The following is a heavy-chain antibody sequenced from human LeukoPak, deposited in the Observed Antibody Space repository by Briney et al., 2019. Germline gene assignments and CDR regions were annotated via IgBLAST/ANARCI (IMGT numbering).Heavy chain of an antibody. J-gene: IGHJ6*03. D-gene: IGHD4-23*01. V-gene: IGHV4-39*01. CDR1: GGSISSSSYY. Sequence: SETLSLTCTVSGGSISSSSYYWGWIRQPPGKGLEWIGSIYYSGSTYYNPSPKSRVTISVDTSKNQFSLKLSSVTAADTAVYYCARARGGKVDYYYYYMDVWGKGTTVTISS. CDR3: ARARGGKVDYYYYYMDV. CDR2: IYYSGST.